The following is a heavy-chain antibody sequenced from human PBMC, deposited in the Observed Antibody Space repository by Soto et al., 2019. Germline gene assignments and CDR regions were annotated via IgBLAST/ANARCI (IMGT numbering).Heavy chain of an antibody. CDR2: ISSSSSTI. J-gene: IGHJ4*02. CDR3: VRDQSLVEFDC. D-gene: IGHD6-19*01. CDR1: GFTFSDYY. V-gene: IGHV3-11*04. Sequence: LRLSCVASGFTFSDYYMSWIRQAPGKGLEWVSYISSSSSTIYYADSVKGRFTISRDNAKNSLYLQMNSLSVDDTAVYYCVRDQSLVEFDCWGQGTLVTVSS.